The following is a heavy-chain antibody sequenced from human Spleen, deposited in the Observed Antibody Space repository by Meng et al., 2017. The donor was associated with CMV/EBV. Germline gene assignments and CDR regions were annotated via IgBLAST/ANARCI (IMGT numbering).Heavy chain of an antibody. CDR2: IYYSGST. V-gene: IGHV4-39*01. CDR1: GGSISSSSYY. J-gene: IGHJ4*02. Sequence: CTVSGGSISSSSYYWGWIRQPPGKGLEWIGSIYYSGSTYYNPSLKSRVTISVDTSKNQFSLKLSSVTAADTAVYYCARRVDTAMYFDYWGQGTLVTVSS. D-gene: IGHD5-18*01. CDR3: ARRVDTAMYFDY.